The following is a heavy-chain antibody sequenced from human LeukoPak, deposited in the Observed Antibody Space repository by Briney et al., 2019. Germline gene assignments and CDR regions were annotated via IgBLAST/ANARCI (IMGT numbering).Heavy chain of an antibody. CDR1: GFTFSSYG. J-gene: IGHJ4*02. Sequence: GGSLRLSCAASGFTFSSYGMSWVRQAPGKGLEWVSYISSSGSTIYYADSVKGRFTISRDNAKNSLYLQMNSLRAEDTAVYYCARDWDTMVRGVSYFDYWGQGTLATVSS. CDR3: ARDWDTMVRGVSYFDY. D-gene: IGHD3-10*01. CDR2: ISSSGSTI. V-gene: IGHV3-48*04.